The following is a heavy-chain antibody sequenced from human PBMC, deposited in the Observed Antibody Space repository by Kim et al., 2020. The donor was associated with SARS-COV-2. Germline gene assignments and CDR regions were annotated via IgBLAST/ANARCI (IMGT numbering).Heavy chain of an antibody. D-gene: IGHD2-21*02. V-gene: IGHV3-33*01. CDR2: IWYDGSNK. Sequence: GGSLRLSCAASGFTFSSYGMHWVRQAPGKGLEWVAVIWYDGSNKYYADSVKGRFTISRDNSKNTLYLQMNSLRAEDTAVYYCATCGGDCYVIDYWGQGTLVTVSS. CDR3: ATCGGDCYVIDY. CDR1: GFTFSSYG. J-gene: IGHJ4*02.